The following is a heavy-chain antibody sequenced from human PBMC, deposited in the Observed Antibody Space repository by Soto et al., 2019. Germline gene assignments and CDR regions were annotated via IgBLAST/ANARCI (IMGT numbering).Heavy chain of an antibody. CDR1: GGSISSYY. Sequence: SETLSLTCTVSGGSISSYYWSWIRQPPGKGLEWIGYIYYSGSTNYNPSLKSRVTISVDTSKNQFSLKLSSVTAADTAVYYCARDGRWEYYYGSGHDYYYGMDVWGQGTTVTAP. J-gene: IGHJ6*02. CDR2: IYYSGST. CDR3: ARDGRWEYYYGSGHDYYYGMDV. D-gene: IGHD3-10*01. V-gene: IGHV4-59*01.